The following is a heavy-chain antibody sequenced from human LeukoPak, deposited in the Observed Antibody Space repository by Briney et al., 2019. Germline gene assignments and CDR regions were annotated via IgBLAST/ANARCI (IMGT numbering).Heavy chain of an antibody. CDR1: GFTVFSNY. CDR2: IYSDGTT. CDR3: ARERSYYYYYMDV. Sequence: GGSLRLSCAASGFTVFSNYMSWVRQAPGKGLEWVSVIYSDGTTYYADSVQGRFTISRDNSKNTVYLRMKSLRAEDTAVYFCARERSYYYYYMDVWGKGTTVTVSS. J-gene: IGHJ6*03. D-gene: IGHD3-10*01. V-gene: IGHV3-53*01.